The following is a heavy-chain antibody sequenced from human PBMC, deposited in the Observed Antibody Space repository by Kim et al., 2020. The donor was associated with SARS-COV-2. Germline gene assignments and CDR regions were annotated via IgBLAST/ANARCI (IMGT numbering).Heavy chain of an antibody. V-gene: IGHV3-73*01. CDR1: GFTFSGST. D-gene: IGHD6-13*01. CDR3: AKVAAPGKRYYGMVV. J-gene: IGHJ6*04. CDR2: IRDRPNSYAT. Sequence: GGSLRLSCAASGFTFSGSTVHWVRQASGKGLEWVGLIRDRPNSYATAYAASVRGRFTVSRDDSKNTAYLQMNSLKTEDTAMYYCAKVAAPGKRYYGMVVWGEGTTVTVSS.